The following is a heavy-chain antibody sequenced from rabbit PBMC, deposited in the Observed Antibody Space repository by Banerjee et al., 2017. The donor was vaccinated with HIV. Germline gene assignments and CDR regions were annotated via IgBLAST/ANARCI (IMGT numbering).Heavy chain of an antibody. D-gene: IGHD2-1*01. J-gene: IGHJ4*01. V-gene: IGHV1S45*01. CDR3: ARWGMTMEDYFSL. Sequence: QEQLEESGGDLVKPEGSLTLTCTASGFSFSSSYWICWVRQAPGKGLEWIACIYVVSGGNTHYASWAKGRFTISKTSSTTVTLQMTSLTAADTATYFCARWGMTMEDYFSLWGPGTLVTVS. CDR2: IYVVSGGNT. CDR1: GFSFSSSYW.